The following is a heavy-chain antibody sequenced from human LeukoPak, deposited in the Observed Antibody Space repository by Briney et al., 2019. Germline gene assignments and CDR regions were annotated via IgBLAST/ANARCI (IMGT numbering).Heavy chain of an antibody. Sequence: NPSETLSLTCTVSGGSISSYYWSWFRQPPGKGLEWIGYIYYSGSTNYNPSLKSRVTISVDTSKNQFSLKLSSVTAADTAVYYCASHLYGYGMDVWGQGTTVTVSS. V-gene: IGHV4-59*01. D-gene: IGHD4-17*01. CDR2: IYYSGST. J-gene: IGHJ6*02. CDR3: ASHLYGYGMDV. CDR1: GGSISSYY.